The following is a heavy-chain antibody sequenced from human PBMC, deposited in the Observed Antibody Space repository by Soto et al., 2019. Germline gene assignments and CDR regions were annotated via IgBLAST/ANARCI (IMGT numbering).Heavy chain of an antibody. CDR3: VRDRYSSSGWFDP. CDR1: GDSVWSYSAA. J-gene: IGHJ5*02. V-gene: IGHV6-1*01. Sequence: SQTLSLTCAISGDSVWSYSAACNWIRQSPSGGLEWLGRTYYRSRFFSDYAESVKSRIIINPDTSKNQFSLQLKSVTPEDTALYYCVRDRYSSSGWFDPWGQGTPVTVSS. D-gene: IGHD3-10*01. CDR2: TYYRSRFFS.